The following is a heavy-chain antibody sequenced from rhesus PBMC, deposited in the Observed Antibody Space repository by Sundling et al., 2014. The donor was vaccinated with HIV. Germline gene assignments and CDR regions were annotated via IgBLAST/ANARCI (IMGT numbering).Heavy chain of an antibody. CDR1: NYSISRGYY. CDR2: INGNSGNT. V-gene: IGHV4-99*01. Sequence: QVQLQESGPGLVKPSETLSLTCTVSNYSISRGYYWGWFRQPPGKGLEWIGEINGNSGNTNYNPSLKSRVTFSRDTSKNQFSLNLTSVTAADTAVYYCARVIFTSSGNYWGQGVLVTVSS. D-gene: IGHD2-27*01. CDR3: ARVIFTSSGNY. J-gene: IGHJ4*01.